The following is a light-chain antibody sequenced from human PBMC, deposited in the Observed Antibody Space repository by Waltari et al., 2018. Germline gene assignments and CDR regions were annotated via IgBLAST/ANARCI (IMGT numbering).Light chain of an antibody. V-gene: IGKV3-20*01. CDR2: ATA. CDR3: QQYGSSPPMYT. J-gene: IGKJ2*01. Sequence: ESVLTPFPGTLSLFPGARATLSCRASQTVHSNFLNWYQHKPGQAPTLLIYATASRATGIPDRFSGGGSGTDFTLTITGLEPEDFAVYYCQQYGSSPPMYTFGPGTRLEIK. CDR1: QTVHSNF.